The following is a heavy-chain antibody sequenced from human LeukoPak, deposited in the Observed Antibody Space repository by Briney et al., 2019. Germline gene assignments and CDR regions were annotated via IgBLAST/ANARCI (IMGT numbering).Heavy chain of an antibody. CDR1: GGSVSSGDYY. CDR2: ISRSGST. D-gene: IGHD6-19*01. V-gene: IGHV4-30-4*01. CDR3: AVSIAVPWDS. Sequence: SQTLSLTCTVSGGSVSSGDYYWSWIRQPPEKGLEWVGEISRSGSTNYNPSLKSRVTISGDMSTNQFSLELSSVTAADTALYYCAVSIAVPWDSWGQGTQVTVSS. J-gene: IGHJ4*02.